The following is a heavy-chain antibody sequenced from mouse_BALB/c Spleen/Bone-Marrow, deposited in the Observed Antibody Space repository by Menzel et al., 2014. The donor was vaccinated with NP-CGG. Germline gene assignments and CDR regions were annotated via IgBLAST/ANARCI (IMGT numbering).Heavy chain of an antibody. CDR1: GYTFTSYW. CDR2: IYPGSGST. CDR3: TKGLPSAY. D-gene: IGHD2-4*01. Sequence: LQQSGSELVRPGASVKLSCKASGYTFTSYWMHWVKQRPGQGLEWIGNIYPGSGSTNYDEKFKSKATLTVDTSSSTAYMQLSSLTSEDSAVYYCTKGLPSAYWGQATLVTVSA. J-gene: IGHJ3*01. V-gene: IGHV1S22*01.